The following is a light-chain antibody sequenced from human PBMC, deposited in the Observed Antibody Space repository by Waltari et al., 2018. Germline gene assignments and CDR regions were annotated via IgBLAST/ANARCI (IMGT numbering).Light chain of an antibody. CDR3: QQYGSSPT. V-gene: IGKV3D-20*01. CDR1: QSVSSSY. Sequence: EVVLTQSPATPSLCPGARATLSCGASQSVSSSYLAWYQQKPGLAPRLLIYDASSRATGIPDRFSGSGSGTDFTLTISRLEPEDFAVYYCQQYGSSPTFGQGTKVEIK. J-gene: IGKJ1*01. CDR2: DAS.